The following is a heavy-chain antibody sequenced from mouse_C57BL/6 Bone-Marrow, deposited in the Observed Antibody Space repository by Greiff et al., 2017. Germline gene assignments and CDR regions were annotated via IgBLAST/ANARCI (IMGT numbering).Heavy chain of an antibody. D-gene: IGHD1-1*01. CDR3: TRYYYGSPWFAY. CDR1: GYTFTDYE. CDR2: IDPETGGT. J-gene: IGHJ3*01. V-gene: IGHV1-15*01. Sequence: QVQLKESGAELVRPGASVTLSCKASGYTFTDYEMHWVKQTPVHGLEWIGAIDPETGGTAYNQKFKGKAILTADKSSSTAYMELRSLTSEDSAVXYCTRYYYGSPWFAYWGQGTLVTVSA.